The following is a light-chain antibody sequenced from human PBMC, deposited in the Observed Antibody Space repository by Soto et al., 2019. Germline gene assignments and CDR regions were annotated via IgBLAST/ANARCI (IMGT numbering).Light chain of an antibody. V-gene: IGKV1-5*01. CDR3: QHYSSYSFT. J-gene: IGKJ3*01. CDR1: QSISSY. Sequence: DVEMPQQPSSLSASVVDRVTLTCRASQSISSYLHWYQQKPGKAPKLLIYDASNLESGVPSRFSGSGSGTEFTLTISSLQPDDFATYYCQHYSSYSFTFGPGTKVDIK. CDR2: DAS.